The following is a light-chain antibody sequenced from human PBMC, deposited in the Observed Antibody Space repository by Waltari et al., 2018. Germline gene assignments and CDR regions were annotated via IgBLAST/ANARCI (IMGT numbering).Light chain of an antibody. V-gene: IGLV2-14*03. CDR2: DVT. CDR3: TSYTSTNTVI. J-gene: IGLJ2*01. Sequence: QSALTQPASVSGSPGQSITISCAGTSSDIGGSNYVSWYQQHPGKAPKLIIFDVTRWPSGVSHRFSGSKSGNTASLTIAGLQAEDEADYYCTSYTSTNTVIFGGGTKVTVL. CDR1: SSDIGGSNY.